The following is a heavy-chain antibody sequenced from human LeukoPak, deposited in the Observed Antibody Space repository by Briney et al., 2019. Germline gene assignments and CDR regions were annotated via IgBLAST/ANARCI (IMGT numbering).Heavy chain of an antibody. CDR1: GFTFSSYW. CDR3: ARLPSGIYSGYYAMDV. J-gene: IGHJ6*02. V-gene: IGHV4-34*01. CDR2: INHSGST. Sequence: GSLRLSCAASGFTFSSYWMSWVRQAPGKGLEWVGEINHSGSTYYNPSLKSRVTISVDTSKNQFSLNLSSVTAADTAVYYCARLPSGIYSGYYAMDVWGQGTTVTVSS. D-gene: IGHD1-26*01.